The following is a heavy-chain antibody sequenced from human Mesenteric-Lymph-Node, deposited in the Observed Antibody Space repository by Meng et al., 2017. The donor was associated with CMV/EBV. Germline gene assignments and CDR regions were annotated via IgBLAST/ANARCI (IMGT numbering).Heavy chain of an antibody. D-gene: IGHD2-2*02. J-gene: IGHJ4*02. CDR1: GGSISSGGDY. Sequence: GGSISSGGDYWSGIRQHADRGREWVGNMYDSRSKYYSASVKSRITVSMDTSKNQFSLKLSSVTAADTAVYYCARAVPPAIGVAFDSWGQGTLVTVSS. CDR3: ARAVPPAIGVAFDS. V-gene: IGHV4-31*02. CDR2: MYDSRSK.